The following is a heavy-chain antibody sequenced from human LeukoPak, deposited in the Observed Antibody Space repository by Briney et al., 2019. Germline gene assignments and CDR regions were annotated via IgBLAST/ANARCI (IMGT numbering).Heavy chain of an antibody. CDR3: ARALYCTNGYFFFDQ. D-gene: IGHD2-8*01. CDR2: IFYSGST. J-gene: IGHJ4*02. CDR1: GGTISSRDHY. V-gene: IGHV4-31*03. Sequence: SETLSLTCSVSGGTISSRDHYWSWIRQHPEKGLEWIGYIFYSGSTHYNPSLKSRGTISVDPSKNQFSLKLSSVTAADTAVYYCARALYCTNGYFFFDQWGQGTLVTVSS.